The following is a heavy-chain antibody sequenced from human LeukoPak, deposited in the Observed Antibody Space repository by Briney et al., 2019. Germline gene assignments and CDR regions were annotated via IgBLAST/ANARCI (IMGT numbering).Heavy chain of an antibody. Sequence: GGSLRLSCVVSGFTFSSSWMSWVRQAPGKGLEWVANIKQDGSEKYYVDSVKGRFTISRDNAKNSLYLQMNSLRAEDTAVYYCARGSTGDWGQGTTVTVSS. V-gene: IGHV3-7*05. CDR1: GFTFSSSW. J-gene: IGHJ6*02. CDR2: IKQDGSEK. CDR3: ARGSTGD. D-gene: IGHD3-10*01.